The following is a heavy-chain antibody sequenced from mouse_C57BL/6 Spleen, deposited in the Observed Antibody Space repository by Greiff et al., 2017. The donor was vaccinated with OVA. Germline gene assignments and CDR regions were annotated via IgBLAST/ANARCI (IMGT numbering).Heavy chain of an antibody. Sequence: QVQLQQPGAELVKPGASVKLSCKASGYTFTSYWMQWVKQRPGQGLEWIGVIDPSDSYTNYNQKFKGKATLTVDTSSSTAYMQLSSLTSEDSAVYYCARDSSGSWYFDVWGTGTTVTVSS. J-gene: IGHJ1*03. D-gene: IGHD3-2*02. CDR3: ARDSSGSWYFDV. CDR1: GYTFTSYW. V-gene: IGHV1-50*01. CDR2: IDPSDSYT.